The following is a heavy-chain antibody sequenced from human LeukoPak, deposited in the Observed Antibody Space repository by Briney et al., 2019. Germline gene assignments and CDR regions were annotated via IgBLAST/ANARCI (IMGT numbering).Heavy chain of an antibody. V-gene: IGHV4-34*01. CDR3: ARGKGWLLLNYFDY. Sequence: SETLSLTCAVYGGSFSGYYWSWVRQPPGKGLEWIGEINHSGSTNYNPSLKSRVTISVDTSKNQFSLKLSSVTAADTAVYYCARGKGWLLLNYFDYWGQGTLVTVSS. CDR1: GGSFSGYY. D-gene: IGHD3-22*01. CDR2: INHSGST. J-gene: IGHJ4*02.